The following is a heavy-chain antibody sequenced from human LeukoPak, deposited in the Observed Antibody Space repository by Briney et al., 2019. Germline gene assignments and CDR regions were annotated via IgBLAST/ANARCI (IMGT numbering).Heavy chain of an antibody. D-gene: IGHD2-15*01. J-gene: IGHJ4*02. CDR2: IWYDGSNK. CDR3: ARDGGYCSCGSCYSYYFDY. CDR1: GFTFSSYG. V-gene: IGHV3-33*01. Sequence: GGTLRLSCAASGFTFSSYGMHWVRHAPGKGLGWVAVIWYDGSNKTYADSVKGRFTISRDNSKNTLYLQMNSRRAEDTAVYYCARDGGYCSCGSCYSYYFDYWGQGTLVTVSS.